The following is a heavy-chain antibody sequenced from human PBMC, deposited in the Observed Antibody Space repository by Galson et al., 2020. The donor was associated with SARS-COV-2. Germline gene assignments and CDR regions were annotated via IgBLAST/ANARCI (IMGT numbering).Heavy chain of an antibody. CDR1: GFTFSSYA. CDR2: ISYDGSNK. V-gene: IGHV3-30*04. D-gene: IGHD1-26*01. CDR3: ARDRGNYIIYYCDY. J-gene: IGHJ4*02. Sequence: GGSLRLSCAASGFTFSSYAMHWVRQAPGKGLEWVAAISYDGSNKYYADSVKGRFTISRDNSKNRLSLQMNSLRAEDTAVYFCARDRGNYIIYYCDYGGQGTLVTVPS.